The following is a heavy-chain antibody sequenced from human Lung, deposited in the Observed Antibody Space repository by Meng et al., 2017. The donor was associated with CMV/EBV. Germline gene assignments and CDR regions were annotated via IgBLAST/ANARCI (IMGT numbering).Heavy chain of an antibody. CDR2: IRHSGDIT. D-gene: IGHD6-6*01. Sequence: SQTLSLTCGIYGGSLSGYYWSWIRQTPGKGLEWIGEIRHSGDITNYNPSLKSRVTISIDTSKKQFSLKLSAVTAADTAVYYCARQYSSSYYSDYWGQGTLVTVPS. V-gene: IGHV4-34*01. J-gene: IGHJ4*02. CDR1: GGSLSGYY. CDR3: ARQYSSSYYSDY.